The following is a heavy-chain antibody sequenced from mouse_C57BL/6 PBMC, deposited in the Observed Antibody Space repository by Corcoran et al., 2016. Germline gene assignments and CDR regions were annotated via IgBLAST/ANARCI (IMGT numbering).Heavy chain of an antibody. Sequence: EVQLQQSGPELVKPGASVKISCKASGYTFTDYYMNWVKQSHGKSLEWIGDINPNNGGTSYNQKFKGKATLTVDKSSSTAYMELRSLTSEDSAVYYCARLVYDYDRGYWYFDVWGTGTTVTVSS. CDR1: GYTFTDYY. V-gene: IGHV1-26*01. D-gene: IGHD2-4*01. CDR3: ARLVYDYDRGYWYFDV. J-gene: IGHJ1*03. CDR2: INPNNGGT.